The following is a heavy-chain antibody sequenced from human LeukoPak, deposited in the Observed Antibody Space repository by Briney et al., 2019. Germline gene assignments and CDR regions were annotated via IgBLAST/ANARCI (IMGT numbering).Heavy chain of an antibody. D-gene: IGHD3-10*01. CDR2: IKQDGNEQ. J-gene: IGHJ4*02. V-gene: IGHV3-7*01. Sequence: GGSLRLSCAASGFTFSSYRMSWVRQAPGKGLEWLANIKQDGNEQYHVAPERGRFIISRDKDESFLDMQLSSLRAEDTVLYYYARRFLRFGGQTRFDYWGQGTLVTVSS. CDR3: ARRFLRFGGQTRFDY. CDR1: GFTFSSYR.